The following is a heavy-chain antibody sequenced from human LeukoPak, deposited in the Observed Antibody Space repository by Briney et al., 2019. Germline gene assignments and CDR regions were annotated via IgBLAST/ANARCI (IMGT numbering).Heavy chain of an antibody. V-gene: IGHV3-23*01. CDR1: GFTFSGYA. Sequence: GESLRLSCAASGFTFSGYAMSWVRQAPGKGLEWVSGVSGSGGGTFYADSVKGRFTISRDNSKDTLYLQMNSLRAEDTAVYYCAKDGQYCGTSSCLHELDYWGQGTLVTVSS. D-gene: IGHD2-2*01. J-gene: IGHJ4*02. CDR2: VSGSGGGT. CDR3: AKDGQYCGTSSCLHELDY.